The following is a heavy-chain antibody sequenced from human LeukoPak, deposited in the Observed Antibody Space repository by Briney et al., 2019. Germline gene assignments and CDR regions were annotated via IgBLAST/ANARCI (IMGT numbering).Heavy chain of an antibody. V-gene: IGHV3-30*18. CDR2: ISDDGSNK. CDR3: AKEKGIYCSSIDCSPGMDV. Sequence: GGSLRLSCAASGFTFSNYGMHWVRQAPGKGLEWVAVISDDGSNKYYADSVKGRFTFSRDNSKNTLYLQMSSLRAEDTAVYYCAKEKGIYCSSIDCSPGMDVWGQGTTVTVSS. D-gene: IGHD2-2*01. CDR1: GFTFSNYG. J-gene: IGHJ6*02.